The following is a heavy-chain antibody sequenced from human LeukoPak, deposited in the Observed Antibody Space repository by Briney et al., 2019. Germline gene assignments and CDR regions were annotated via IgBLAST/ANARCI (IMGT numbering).Heavy chain of an antibody. CDR3: ARKRAVAGPNWFDP. D-gene: IGHD6-19*01. Sequence: SVKVSCKASGGTFSSYAISWVRQAPGQGLEWMGGIIPIFGTANYAQKFQGRVTITADESTSTAYMELSSLRSEDTAVYYCARKRAVAGPNWFDPWGQGTLVTVSS. J-gene: IGHJ5*02. V-gene: IGHV1-69*13. CDR1: GGTFSSYA. CDR2: IIPIFGTA.